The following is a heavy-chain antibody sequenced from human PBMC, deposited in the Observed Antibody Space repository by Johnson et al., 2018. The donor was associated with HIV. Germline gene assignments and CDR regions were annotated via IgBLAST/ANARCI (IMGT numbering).Heavy chain of an antibody. CDR2: ISFDGNDK. D-gene: IGHD2-21*01. CDR3: ARHTGYDAFDI. J-gene: IGHJ3*02. V-gene: IGHV3-30*04. CDR1: GFTFSIYA. Sequence: QVQLVESGGGVVQPGRSLRLSCAASGFTFSIYAMHCVRQAPGKGLEWVSLISFDGNDKYYADSVKGRFTISRDNSKNTLYVQMNSLRSEDTAVYYCARHTGYDAFDIWGQGTMVTVSS.